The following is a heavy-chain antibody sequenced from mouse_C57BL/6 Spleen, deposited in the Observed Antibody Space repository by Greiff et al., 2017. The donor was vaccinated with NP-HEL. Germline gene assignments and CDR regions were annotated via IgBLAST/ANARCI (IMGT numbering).Heavy chain of an antibody. J-gene: IGHJ4*01. CDR3: ARGEGYAMDY. V-gene: IGHV5-4*01. CDR1: GFTFSSYA. Sequence: EVQVVESGGGLVKPGGSLKLSCAASGFTFSSYAMSWVRQTPEKRLEWVATISDGGSYTYYPDNVKGRFTISRDNAKNNLYLQMSHLKSEDTAMYYCARGEGYAMDYWGQGTSVTVSS. CDR2: ISDGGSYT.